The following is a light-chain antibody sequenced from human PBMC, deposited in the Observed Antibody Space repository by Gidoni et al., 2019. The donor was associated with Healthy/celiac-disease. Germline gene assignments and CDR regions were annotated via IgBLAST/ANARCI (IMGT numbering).Light chain of an antibody. CDR3: QQYGSSPGFT. J-gene: IGKJ3*01. Sequence: ELVLTQSPGTLSLSPGERATLSCRASQSVSSSYLAWYQQKPGQAPRLLIYGASSRATGIPDRFSGSGSGTDFTLTISRLEPEDFAVYYCQQYGSSPGFTFGPGTKVEIK. CDR1: QSVSSSY. CDR2: GAS. V-gene: IGKV3-20*01.